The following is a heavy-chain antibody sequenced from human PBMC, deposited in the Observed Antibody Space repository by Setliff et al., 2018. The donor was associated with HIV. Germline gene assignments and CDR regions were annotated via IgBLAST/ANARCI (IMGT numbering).Heavy chain of an antibody. Sequence: GASVKVSCKTSGGTFSSFAVSWVRQAPGQGLEWMGGIIPIFGTANYAQKFQGRVTITADESTSTAYMELSSLRSEDTAVDYCARRNYYDSSGNLDYWGQGTLVTVSS. CDR3: ARRNYYDSSGNLDY. V-gene: IGHV1-69*13. CDR1: GGTFSSFA. CDR2: IIPIFGTA. J-gene: IGHJ4*02. D-gene: IGHD3-22*01.